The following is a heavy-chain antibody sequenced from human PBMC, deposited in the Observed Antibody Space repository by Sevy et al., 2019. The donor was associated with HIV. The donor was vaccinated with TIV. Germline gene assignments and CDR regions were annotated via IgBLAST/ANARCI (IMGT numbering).Heavy chain of an antibody. Sequence: SETLSLTCTVSGGSISSDNYYWTWIRQHPGKGLEWIGYIYYSGNTYYNPSLKSRVSISIDKSKNQFSLRRSSVTAADTAVYYCARDHGYSNGWFPYYYYYGMDVWGQGTTVTVSS. D-gene: IGHD5-18*01. CDR1: GGSISSDNYY. V-gene: IGHV4-31*03. CDR2: IYYSGNT. CDR3: ARDHGYSNGWFPYYYYYGMDV. J-gene: IGHJ6*02.